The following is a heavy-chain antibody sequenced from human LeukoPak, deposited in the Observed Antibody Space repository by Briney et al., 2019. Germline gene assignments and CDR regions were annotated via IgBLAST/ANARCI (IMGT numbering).Heavy chain of an antibody. Sequence: VASVKVSFKASGGTFSSYAISWVRQAPGQGLEWMGGIIPIFGTANYAQKFQGRVTITTDESTSTAYMELRSLRSDDTAVYYCARVYRPGWGFRELLANWFDPWGQGTLVTVSS. D-gene: IGHD3-10*01. V-gene: IGHV1-69*05. J-gene: IGHJ5*02. CDR3: ARVYRPGWGFRELLANWFDP. CDR1: GGTFSSYA. CDR2: IIPIFGTA.